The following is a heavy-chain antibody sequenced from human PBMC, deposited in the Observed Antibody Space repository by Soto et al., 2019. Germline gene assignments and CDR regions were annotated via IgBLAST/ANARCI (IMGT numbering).Heavy chain of an antibody. CDR3: ARSVTP. J-gene: IGHJ5*02. CDR1: GGSISSGGYY. Sequence: PSETLSLTCTVSGGSISSGGYYWNWIRQHPGKVLEWIVYMYYSGSTCYNPSLKSRVTISLDTSKNQFSLKLTCVTAEDTAVYYFARSVTPWGQGTLVTVST. CDR2: MYYSGST. D-gene: IGHD3-10*01. V-gene: IGHV4-31*03.